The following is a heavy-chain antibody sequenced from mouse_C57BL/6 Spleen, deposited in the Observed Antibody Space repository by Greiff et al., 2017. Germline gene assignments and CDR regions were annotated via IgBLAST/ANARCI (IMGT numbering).Heavy chain of an antibody. CDR2: INPSSGCT. CDR1: GYTFTSYT. J-gene: IGHJ4*01. D-gene: IGHD1-1*01. CDR3: ASYPITTVVATSDAMDY. V-gene: IGHV1-4*01. Sequence: QVQLQQSGAELARPGASVKMSCKASGYTFTSYTMHWVKQRPGQGLEWIGYINPSSGCTKYNQKFKDKATLTADKSSSTAYMQLSSLTSEDSAVYYCASYPITTVVATSDAMDYWGPGTSVTVSS.